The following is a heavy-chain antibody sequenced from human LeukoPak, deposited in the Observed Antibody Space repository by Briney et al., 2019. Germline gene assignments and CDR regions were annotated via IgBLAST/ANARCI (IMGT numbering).Heavy chain of an antibody. D-gene: IGHD6-19*01. CDR3: ARYIAVAGYYYYYGMDV. CDR2: INTNTGNP. V-gene: IGHV7-4-1*02. J-gene: IGHJ6*02. Sequence: ASVKVSCKASGYTFTSYAMNWVRQAPGQGLEWMGWINTNTGNPTYAQGFTGRFVFSLDTSVSTAYLQISSLKAEDTAVCYCARYIAVAGYYYYYGMDVWGQGTTVTVSS. CDR1: GYTFTSYA.